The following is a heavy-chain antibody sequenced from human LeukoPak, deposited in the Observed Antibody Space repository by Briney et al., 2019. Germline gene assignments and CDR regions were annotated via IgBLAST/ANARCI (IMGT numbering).Heavy chain of an antibody. V-gene: IGHV3-30*04. CDR2: ISYDGSNK. CDR3: ARDPELYYFDY. J-gene: IGHJ4*02. D-gene: IGHD1-7*01. CDR1: GFTFSSYA. Sequence: GGSLRLSCAASGFTFSSYAMHWVRQAPGKGLEWGAVISYDGSNKYYADSVKGRFTISRDNSKNTLYLQMNSLRAEDTAVYYCARDPELYYFDYWGQGTLVTVSS.